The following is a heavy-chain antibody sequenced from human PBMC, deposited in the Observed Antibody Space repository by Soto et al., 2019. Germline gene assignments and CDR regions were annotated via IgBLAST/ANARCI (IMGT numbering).Heavy chain of an antibody. Sequence: EVQLVESGGGLVQPGESLRLSCAASGFTFSSYSPNWVRQAPGKGLEWVSYISTSSSNIYYADSVKGRFTISRDNANNSLYLQMNSLRDGDTAVYYCARDWYSNALAPDAFDIWGQGTMVIVSS. CDR1: GFTFSSYS. D-gene: IGHD5-18*01. CDR3: ARDWYSNALAPDAFDI. V-gene: IGHV3-48*02. CDR2: ISTSSSNI. J-gene: IGHJ3*02.